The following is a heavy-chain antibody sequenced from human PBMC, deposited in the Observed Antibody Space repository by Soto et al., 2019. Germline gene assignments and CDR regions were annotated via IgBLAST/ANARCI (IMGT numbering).Heavy chain of an antibody. CDR2: INPNSGDT. CDR1: GYIFTGYH. V-gene: IGHV1-2*02. Sequence: GASVKVSCKAPGYIFTGYHIQWVRQAPGRGLEWMGWINPNSGDTEYAQNFQGRVTMTRDTSFNLVYMEMSGLMSDDTAVYYCARDARGTRGFDEMDIWGQGTTVTVYS. CDR3: ARDARGTRGFDEMDI. D-gene: IGHD3-9*01. J-gene: IGHJ6*02.